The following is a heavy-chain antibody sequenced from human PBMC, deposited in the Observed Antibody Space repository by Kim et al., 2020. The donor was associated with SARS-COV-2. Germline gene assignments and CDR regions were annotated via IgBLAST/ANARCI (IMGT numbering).Heavy chain of an antibody. J-gene: IGHJ4*02. CDR1: GFTFSSYW. CDR2: IKQDGSEK. V-gene: IGHV3-7*03. Sequence: GGSLRLSCAASGFTFSSYWMSWVRQAPGKGLEWVANIKQDGSEKYYVDSVKGRFTISRDNAKNSLYLQMNSLRAEDTAVYYCARDRGYYGSGAPGYFDYWGQGTLVTVSS. CDR3: ARDRGYYGSGAPGYFDY. D-gene: IGHD3-10*01.